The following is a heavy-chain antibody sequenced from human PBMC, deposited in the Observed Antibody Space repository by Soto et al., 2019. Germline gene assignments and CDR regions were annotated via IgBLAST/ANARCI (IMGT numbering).Heavy chain of an antibody. J-gene: IGHJ5*02. CDR1: GGSMRSSY. CDR3: VRDGTKTLRDWFDP. Sequence: PSETLSLTCTVSGGSMRSSYWTWIRKSAGKGLEWIGRIYATGTTDYNPSLKSRVMMSVDTSKKQFSLKLRSVTAADTAVYYCVRDGTKTLRDWFDPWGQGISVTVSS. V-gene: IGHV4-4*07. D-gene: IGHD1-1*01. CDR2: IYATGTT.